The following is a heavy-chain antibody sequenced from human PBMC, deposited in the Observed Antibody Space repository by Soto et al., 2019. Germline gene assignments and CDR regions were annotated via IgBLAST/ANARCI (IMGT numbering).Heavy chain of an antibody. Sequence: PSETPSLTFAVSGGSISNSNWWSWVRQPPGKGLEWIGEIYHSGSTNYNPSLKSRVTTSVDKSKNQFSLKLSSVTAADTAVYYCARFLFRFGQLDYYYYGMDVWGQGTTVTVS. J-gene: IGHJ6*02. V-gene: IGHV4-4*02. CDR2: IYHSGST. CDR3: ARFLFRFGQLDYYYYGMDV. D-gene: IGHD3-10*01. CDR1: GGSISNSNW.